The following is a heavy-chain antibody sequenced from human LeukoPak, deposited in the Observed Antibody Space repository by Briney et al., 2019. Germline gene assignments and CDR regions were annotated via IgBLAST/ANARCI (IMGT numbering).Heavy chain of an antibody. CDR3: AGRRYCSSTSCYTAQYYYYYGMDV. D-gene: IGHD2-2*02. J-gene: IGHJ6*02. CDR1: GYTFTSYD. Sequence: GASVKVSCKASGYTFTSYDINWVRQATGQGLEWMGWMNPNSGNTGYAQKFQGRVTMTRNTSISTAYMELSSLRSEDTAVYYCAGRRYCSSTSCYTAQYYYYYGMDVWGQGTTVTVSS. CDR2: MNPNSGNT. V-gene: IGHV1-8*01.